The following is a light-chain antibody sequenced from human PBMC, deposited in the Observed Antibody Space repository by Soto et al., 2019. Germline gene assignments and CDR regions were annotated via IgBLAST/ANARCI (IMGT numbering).Light chain of an antibody. CDR3: QAWDSSTGV. V-gene: IGLV3-1*01. J-gene: IGLJ1*01. CDR1: KLGDKY. CDR2: QDT. Sequence: SYELTQPPSVSGSPGQKASIPCSGDKLGDKYASWYQQKPGQSPVLVIYQDTKRPSGIPERFSGSNSGNTATLTISGTQAMDEGDYYCQAWDSSTGVFGTGTKVTVL.